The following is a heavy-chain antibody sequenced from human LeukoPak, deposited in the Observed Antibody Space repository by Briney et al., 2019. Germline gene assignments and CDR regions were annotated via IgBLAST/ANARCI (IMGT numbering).Heavy chain of an antibody. J-gene: IGHJ4*02. CDR1: GGSFSGYY. D-gene: IGHD1-26*01. CDR2: ISSSGSTI. CDR3: ASWAGVYSGSYSGGPVDY. Sequence: LSLTCAVYGGSFSGYYWSWIRQAPGKGLEWVSYISSSGSTIYYADSVKGRFTISSDNAKSSLFLQMNSLRAEDTAVYYCASWAGVYSGSYSGGPVDYWGQGTLVTVSS. V-gene: IGHV3-11*04.